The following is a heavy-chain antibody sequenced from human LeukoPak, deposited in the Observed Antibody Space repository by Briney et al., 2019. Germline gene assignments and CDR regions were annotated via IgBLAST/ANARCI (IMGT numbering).Heavy chain of an antibody. CDR3: ARGISQAAGTGA. J-gene: IGHJ5*02. V-gene: IGHV1-69*04. CDR1: GGTISSYA. Sequence: EASVKVSCKASGGTISSYAISWVRQAPGQGLECMGRIIPILGIANYAQKFQGRVTITADKSTSTAYMELSSLRSEDTAVYYCARGISQAAGTGAWGQGTLVTVSS. D-gene: IGHD6-13*01. CDR2: IIPILGIA.